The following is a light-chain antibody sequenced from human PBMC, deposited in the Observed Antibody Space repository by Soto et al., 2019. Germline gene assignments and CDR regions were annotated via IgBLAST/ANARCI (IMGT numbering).Light chain of an antibody. J-gene: IGKJ3*01. CDR3: QQLSNWLIS. CDR1: QSVSGY. Sequence: EIVLTQSPATLSLSPGERATLSCRASQSVSGYLAWYQQKPGQAPRLLIYDGSHRAAGIPTMFSGSGSGKDFSLTINGLEPEDCAVDYWQQLSNWLISFGPGTKVDIK. CDR2: DGS. V-gene: IGKV3-11*01.